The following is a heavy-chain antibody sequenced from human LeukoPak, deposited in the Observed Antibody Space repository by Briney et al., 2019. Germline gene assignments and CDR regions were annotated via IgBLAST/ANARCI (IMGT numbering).Heavy chain of an antibody. CDR3: AREPPFYGSGSRDAFDI. Sequence: GASVKVPCKASGYTFTGYYMHWVRQAPGQGLEWMGWINPNSGGTNYAQKFQGRVTMTRDTSISTAYMELSRLRSDDTAVYYCAREPPFYGSGSRDAFDIWGQGTMVTVSS. CDR1: GYTFTGYY. V-gene: IGHV1-2*02. D-gene: IGHD3-10*01. J-gene: IGHJ3*02. CDR2: INPNSGGT.